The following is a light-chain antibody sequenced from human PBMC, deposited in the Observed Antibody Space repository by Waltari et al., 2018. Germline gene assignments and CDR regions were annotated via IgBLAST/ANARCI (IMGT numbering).Light chain of an antibody. V-gene: IGLV1-40*01. CDR2: GSS. CDR1: GSNIGAGYD. Sequence: QSVLTQPPSVSGAPGQRVTIACTGSGSNIGAGYDVNWYQKVPRAAPKLLIYGSSSRPLGVPVRFFGSTAGTSASLAIIGLQAEDEADYYCQSYDITLRVVFGGGTKLTVL. J-gene: IGLJ3*02. CDR3: QSYDITLRVV.